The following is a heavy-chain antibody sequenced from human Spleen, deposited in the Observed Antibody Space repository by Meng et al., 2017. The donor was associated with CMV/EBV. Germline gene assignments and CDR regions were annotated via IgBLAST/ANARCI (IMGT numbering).Heavy chain of an antibody. D-gene: IGHD2-2*01. V-gene: IGHV4-61*08. Sequence: SVSSYDYSWNWSRQPPGKGLEWIGHIYYSENTNYNPSLRSRVTISVDTSRNQFSLRLTSVTAADTAMYYCARDLHCASTSCSNWFDPWGQGILVTVSS. CDR2: IYYSENT. J-gene: IGHJ5*02. CDR1: SVSSYDYS. CDR3: ARDLHCASTSCSNWFDP.